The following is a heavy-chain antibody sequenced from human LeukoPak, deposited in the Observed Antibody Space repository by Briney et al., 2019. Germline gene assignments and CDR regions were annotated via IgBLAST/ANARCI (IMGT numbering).Heavy chain of an antibody. Sequence: GGSLRLSCAASGFTLSSYAMSWVRQAPGKGLGWVSASSGTGGSTYYADSVKGRFTISRDNSKNTLYLQMNSLRPEDSAVYYCAKAYYSNYGRRLHYYMDVWGKGTTVTVSS. CDR1: GFTLSSYA. CDR2: SSGTGGST. D-gene: IGHD4-11*01. V-gene: IGHV3-23*01. J-gene: IGHJ6*03. CDR3: AKAYYSNYGRRLHYYMDV.